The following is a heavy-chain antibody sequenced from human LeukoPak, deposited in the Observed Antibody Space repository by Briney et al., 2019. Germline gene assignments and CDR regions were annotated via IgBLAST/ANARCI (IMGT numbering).Heavy chain of an antibody. Sequence: GGSLRLSCAASGFTFSNYAMNWVRQAPGKGLEWVSAISVSGSSTYYADSVKGRFTISRDNSKNTLYLQVNSLRSEDTATYYCCDGMDVWGQGTTVAVSS. V-gene: IGHV3-23*01. CDR3: CDGMDV. J-gene: IGHJ6*02. CDR1: GFTFSNYA. CDR2: ISVSGSST.